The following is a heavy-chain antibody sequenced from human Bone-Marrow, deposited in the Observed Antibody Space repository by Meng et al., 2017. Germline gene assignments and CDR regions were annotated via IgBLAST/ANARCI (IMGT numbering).Heavy chain of an antibody. CDR3: ARRGYYLIYFDY. V-gene: IGHV4-59*01. CDR1: GGSISSYY. D-gene: IGHD3-22*01. Sequence: PETLSLTCTVSGGSISSYYWSWIRQPPGKGLEWIGYIYYSGSTNYNPSLKSRVTISVDTSKNQFSLKLSSVTAADTAVYYCARRGYYLIYFDYWGQGTLVTVSS. CDR2: IYYSGST. J-gene: IGHJ4*02.